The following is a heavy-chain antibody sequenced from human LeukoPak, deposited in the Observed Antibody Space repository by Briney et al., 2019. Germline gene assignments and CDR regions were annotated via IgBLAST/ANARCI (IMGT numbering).Heavy chain of an antibody. V-gene: IGHV4-31*03. CDR1: GGSISSDGYY. D-gene: IGHD2-21*02. Sequence: SDTLSLTCTVSGGSISSDGYYWSWIRQHPGKGLEWIGYIHYSGSTYYNPSLKSRVTISVDTSKNQFSLKLRYVTAADTAVYYCARTYMTSARFDPWGQGTLVTVSS. CDR3: ARTYMTSARFDP. J-gene: IGHJ5*02. CDR2: IHYSGST.